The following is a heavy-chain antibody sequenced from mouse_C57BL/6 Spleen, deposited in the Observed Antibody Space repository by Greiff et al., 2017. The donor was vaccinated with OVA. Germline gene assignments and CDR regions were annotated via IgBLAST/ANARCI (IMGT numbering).Heavy chain of an antibody. CDR2: IHPNSGST. CDR3: ARDGYYLYAMDY. Sequence: QVHVKQPGAELVKPGASVKLSCKASGYTFTSYWMHWVKQRPGQGLEWIGMIHPNSGSTNYNEKFKSKATLTVDKSSSTAYMQLSSLTSEDSAVYYCARDGYYLYAMDYWGQGTSVTVSS. CDR1: GYTFTSYW. V-gene: IGHV1-64*01. J-gene: IGHJ4*01. D-gene: IGHD2-3*01.